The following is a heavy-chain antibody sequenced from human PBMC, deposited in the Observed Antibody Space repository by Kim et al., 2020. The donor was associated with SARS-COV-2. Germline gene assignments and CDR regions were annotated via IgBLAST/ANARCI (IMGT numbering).Heavy chain of an antibody. V-gene: IGHV5-51*04. D-gene: IGHD3-3*01. Sequence: YTPSFTGPFTISADKPISTAYLQWSSLKASDTAMYYCARATFGVVTPFDYWGQGTLVTVSS. CDR3: ARATFGVVTPFDY. J-gene: IGHJ4*02.